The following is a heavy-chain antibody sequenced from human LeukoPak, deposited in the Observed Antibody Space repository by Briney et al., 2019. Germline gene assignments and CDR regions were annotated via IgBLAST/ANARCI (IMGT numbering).Heavy chain of an antibody. CDR1: GFTFSSYA. V-gene: IGHV3-23*01. CDR2: ISGSGGST. D-gene: IGHD6-13*01. Sequence: GGSLRLSCAASGFTFSSYAMSWVRQAPGKGLEWVSAISGSGGSTYYADSVKGRLTISRDNAKDSLYLQVNSLRAEDTAVYYCAREISSWYRTEGRFDPWGQGTLVTVSS. J-gene: IGHJ5*02. CDR3: AREISSWYRTEGRFDP.